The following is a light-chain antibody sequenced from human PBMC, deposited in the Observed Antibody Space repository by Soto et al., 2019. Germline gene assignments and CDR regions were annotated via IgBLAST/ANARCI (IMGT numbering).Light chain of an antibody. V-gene: IGKV3-20*01. CDR2: GAS. CDR1: QSVNKDY. Sequence: EIVLTQSPGTLLLSPGDRATLSCRASQSVNKDYLVWYQVKPGQAPRRLIYGASSRATGIPDRFSGRGFGTDFTLTISRLEPEDFAVYYCQHSGDFRWTFGQGTKVEVK. CDR3: QHSGDFRWT. J-gene: IGKJ1*01.